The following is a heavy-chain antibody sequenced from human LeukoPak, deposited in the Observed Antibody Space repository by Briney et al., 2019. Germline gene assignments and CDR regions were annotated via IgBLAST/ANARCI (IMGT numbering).Heavy chain of an antibody. Sequence: GGSLRLSCAASGFTFSSYVINWVRQAPGKGLEWVSSTTGDSAYTYYADSVKGRFFISRDNTKSTLYLHMSSLRAEDTAVYYCARLWTTTQPGGDYWGQGTLVTVSS. D-gene: IGHD4-17*01. CDR2: TTGDSAYT. V-gene: IGHV3-23*01. CDR1: GFTFSSYV. CDR3: ARLWTTTQPGGDY. J-gene: IGHJ4*02.